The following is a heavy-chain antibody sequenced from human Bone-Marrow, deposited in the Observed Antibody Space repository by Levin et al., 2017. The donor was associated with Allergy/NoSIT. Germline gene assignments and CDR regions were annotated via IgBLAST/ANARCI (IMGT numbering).Heavy chain of an antibody. CDR2: IYYSGST. V-gene: IGHV4-31*03. Sequence: ASETLSLTCTVSGGSISSGGYYWSWIRQHPGKGLEWIGYIYYSGSTYYNPSLKSRVTISVDTSKNQFSLKLSSVTAADTAVYYCASRRITMVRGVTQFDYWGQGTLVTVSS. CDR3: ASRRITMVRGVTQFDY. J-gene: IGHJ4*02. CDR1: GGSISSGGYY. D-gene: IGHD3-10*01.